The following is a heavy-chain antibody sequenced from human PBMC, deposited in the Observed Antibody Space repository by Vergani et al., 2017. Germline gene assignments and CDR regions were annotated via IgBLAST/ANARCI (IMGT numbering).Heavy chain of an antibody. Sequence: QVQLVQSGAEVKKPGASVKVSCKASGGTFSSYAISWVRQAPGQGLEWMGWINPNSGGTNYAQKFQGRVTMTRDTSISTAYMELSRLRSDDTAVYYCARDRWGPSSGTTQPYGMDVWGQGTTVTVSS. J-gene: IGHJ6*02. V-gene: IGHV1-2*02. CDR3: ARDRWGPSSGTTQPYGMDV. CDR2: INPNSGGT. D-gene: IGHD4-23*01. CDR1: GGTFSSYA.